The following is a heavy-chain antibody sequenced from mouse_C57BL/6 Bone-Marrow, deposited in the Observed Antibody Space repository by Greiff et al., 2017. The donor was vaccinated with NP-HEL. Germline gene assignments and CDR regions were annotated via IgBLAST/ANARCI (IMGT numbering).Heavy chain of an antibody. D-gene: IGHD1-1*01. CDR1: GYTFTDYY. V-gene: IGHV1-75*01. CDR2: IFPGSGST. J-gene: IGHJ2*01. Sequence: VQLQQSGPELVKPGASVKISCKASGYTFTDYYINWVKQRPGQGLEWIGWIFPGSGSTYYIEKFKGKATLTVDKSSSTAYMLLSSLTSEDSAVYFGARWSRIYYGSSIFDYWGQGTTLTVSS. CDR3: ARWSRIYYGSSIFDY.